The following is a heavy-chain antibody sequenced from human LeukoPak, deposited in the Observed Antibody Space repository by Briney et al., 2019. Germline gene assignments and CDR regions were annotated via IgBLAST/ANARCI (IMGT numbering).Heavy chain of an antibody. CDR2: IYYSGST. V-gene: IGHV4-59*13. D-gene: IGHD3-22*01. CDR3: ARDRGDYYDSSGYYSGYFDY. Sequence: SETLSLTCAVYGGSFSGYYWSWLRQPPGKGMEWIGYIYYSGSTNYNPSLKSRVTISVDTSKNQFSLKLSSVTAADTAVYYCARDRGDYYDSSGYYSGYFDYWGQGTLVTVSS. CDR1: GGSFSGYY. J-gene: IGHJ4*02.